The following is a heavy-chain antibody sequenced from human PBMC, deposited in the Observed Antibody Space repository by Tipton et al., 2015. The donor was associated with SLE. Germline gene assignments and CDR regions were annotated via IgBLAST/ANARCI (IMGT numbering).Heavy chain of an antibody. Sequence: RSLRLSCAASGFTFSSYAMHWVRQAPGKGLEWVAVISYDGSNKYYADSVKGRFTISRDNSKNTLYLQMNSLRAEDTAVYYCANLDSGTYGGDFDYWGQGTLVTVSS. CDR2: ISYDGSNK. CDR1: GFTFSSYA. D-gene: IGHD1-26*01. CDR3: ANLDSGTYGGDFDY. V-gene: IGHV3-30-3*01. J-gene: IGHJ4*02.